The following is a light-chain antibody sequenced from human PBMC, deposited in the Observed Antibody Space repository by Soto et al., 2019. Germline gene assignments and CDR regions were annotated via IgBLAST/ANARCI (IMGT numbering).Light chain of an antibody. Sequence: EIELTQSPGTLSLSPGERATLSCRASQSISSSYLAWYQQKPGQAPRPLIYGASSRATGIPDRFSGSGSGTDFTLTISRLEPEDFAVYYCQQYVSSLWTFGQGTKVEIK. CDR1: QSISSSY. V-gene: IGKV3-20*01. J-gene: IGKJ1*01. CDR3: QQYVSSLWT. CDR2: GAS.